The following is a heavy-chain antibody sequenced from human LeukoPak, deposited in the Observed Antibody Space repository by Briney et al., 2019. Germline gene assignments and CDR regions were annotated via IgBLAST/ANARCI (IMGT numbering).Heavy chain of an antibody. Sequence: SETLSLTCIVSGGSITSYYWSWIRQPPGQGLEWIGYIYRSGRSDYNPSLTGRVTISLDTSKDRFSLKLSSVTAADTAMYYCARLNGYYVDYWGQGTLVTVSS. V-gene: IGHV4-59*08. J-gene: IGHJ4*02. CDR3: ARLNGYYVDY. CDR2: IYRSGRS. D-gene: IGHD3-22*01. CDR1: GGSITSYY.